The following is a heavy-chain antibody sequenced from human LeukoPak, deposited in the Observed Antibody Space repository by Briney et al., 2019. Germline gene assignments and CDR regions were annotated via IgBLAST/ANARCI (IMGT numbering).Heavy chain of an antibody. D-gene: IGHD7-27*01. Sequence: GGSLRLSCAASGFIFSNYWMHWVRQAPGKGLLWVSRIDSDGRIITYADSVKGQFTISRDNAENTLYLQMNSLRADDTAVYYCVRGLGDYWGQGTLVTVSS. CDR2: IDSDGRII. V-gene: IGHV3-74*01. CDR3: VRGLGDY. J-gene: IGHJ4*02. CDR1: GFIFSNYW.